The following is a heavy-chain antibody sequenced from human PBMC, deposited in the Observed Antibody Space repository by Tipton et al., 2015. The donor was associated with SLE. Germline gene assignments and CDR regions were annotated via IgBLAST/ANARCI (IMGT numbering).Heavy chain of an antibody. D-gene: IGHD3-10*01. CDR2: ISADEGYT. CDR1: GFTLSSNW. CDR3: ATGGVQTRRPFI. Sequence: SLRLSCAASGFTLSSNWMHWVRQAPGKGLVWVSRISADEGYTVYADSVKGRFTISRDNTKNTLYLQMNSLRAEDTAVYFCATGGVQTRRPFIWGQGTLVTVSS. V-gene: IGHV3-74*01. J-gene: IGHJ4*02.